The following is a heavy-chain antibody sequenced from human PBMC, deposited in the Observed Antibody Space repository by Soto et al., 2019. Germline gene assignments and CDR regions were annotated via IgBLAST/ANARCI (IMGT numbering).Heavy chain of an antibody. D-gene: IGHD3-16*01. Sequence: QVQLVESGGDLLKPGGSLRLSCAASGFIFSDYNMSWIRQAPGKGLEWVSYISASDTSIYYADSVKGRFTISRDSAKNSLYLQMNSRRAEDTAVYYCARDWSGIMDCWGQGTLVTVSS. V-gene: IGHV3-11*01. J-gene: IGHJ4*02. CDR3: ARDWSGIMDC. CDR1: GFIFSDYN. CDR2: ISASDTSI.